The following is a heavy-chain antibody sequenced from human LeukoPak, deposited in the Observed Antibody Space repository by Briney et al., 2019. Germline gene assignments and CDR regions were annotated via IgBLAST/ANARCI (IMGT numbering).Heavy chain of an antibody. CDR2: ISGSGGST. CDR3: AKRGGYCTGGSCYAYYFDY. Sequence: GGSLRLSCAASGFTLSSYAMSWVRQAPGKGLEWVSIISGSGGSTYYADSVKGRFTISRDNSKNTLYLQMSSLRAEDTAVYYCAKRGGYCTGGSCYAYYFDYWGQGTLVTVSS. J-gene: IGHJ4*02. CDR1: GFTLSSYA. V-gene: IGHV3-23*01. D-gene: IGHD2-15*01.